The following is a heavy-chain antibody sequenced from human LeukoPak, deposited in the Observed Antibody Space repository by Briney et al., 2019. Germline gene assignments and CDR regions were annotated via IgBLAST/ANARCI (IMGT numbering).Heavy chain of an antibody. V-gene: IGHV3-21*04. CDR3: AKDLKGDFDY. CDR2: ISSSGSYI. CDR1: GFTFSSSS. J-gene: IGHJ4*02. Sequence: GGSLRLSCAASGFTFSSSSMNWVRQAPGKGLEWVSSISSSGSYINYGDSVKGRFTISRDNAKNSLYLQMNSLRAEDTALYYCAKDLKGDFDYWGQGTLVTVSS. D-gene: IGHD3-10*01.